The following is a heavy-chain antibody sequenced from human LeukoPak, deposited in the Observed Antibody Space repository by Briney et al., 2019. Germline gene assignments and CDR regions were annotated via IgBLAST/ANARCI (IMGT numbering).Heavy chain of an antibody. CDR3: ARGETDGFDY. CDR1: GFTFSSYA. Sequence: GGSLRLSCAASGFTFSSYAMSWVRQAPGKGLEWVANIKQDGSEKYYVDSVKGRFTISRDNAKNSLYLQMNSLRAEDTAVYYCARGETDGFDYWGQGTLVTVSS. D-gene: IGHD1-26*01. V-gene: IGHV3-7*01. J-gene: IGHJ4*02. CDR2: IKQDGSEK.